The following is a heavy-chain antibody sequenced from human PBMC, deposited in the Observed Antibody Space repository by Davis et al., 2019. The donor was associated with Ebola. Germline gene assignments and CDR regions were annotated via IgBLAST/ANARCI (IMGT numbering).Heavy chain of an antibody. D-gene: IGHD2-8*01. J-gene: IGHJ4*02. CDR3: ARIYCTNGVCYGGEIDY. V-gene: IGHV5-51*01. CDR2: IYPGDSDT. CDR1: GYSFTSYW. Sequence: KISCKGSGYSFTSYWIGWVRQMPGKGLEWMGIIYPGDSDTRYSPSFQGQVTISADKSISTAYLQWSSLKASDTAMYYCARIYCTNGVCYGGEIDYWGQGTLVTVSS.